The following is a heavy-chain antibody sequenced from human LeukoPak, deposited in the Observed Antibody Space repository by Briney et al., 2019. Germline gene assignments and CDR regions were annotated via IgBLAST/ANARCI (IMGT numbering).Heavy chain of an antibody. CDR3: ARESVAGRAPFDY. J-gene: IGHJ4*02. CDR1: GFTFSSYW. Sequence: GGSLRLSCVASGFTFSSYWLSWVRQAPGKGLEWVANIKQDGSDKYYVDSVKGRFTISRDNAKNSLYLQMNSLRAEDTAVYYCARESVAGRAPFDYWGQGALVTVSS. CDR2: IKQDGSDK. D-gene: IGHD6-19*01. V-gene: IGHV3-7*01.